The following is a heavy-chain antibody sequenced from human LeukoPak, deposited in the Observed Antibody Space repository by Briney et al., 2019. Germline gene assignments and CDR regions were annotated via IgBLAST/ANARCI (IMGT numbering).Heavy chain of an antibody. CDR3: ARDRPNYYGSDGHYYRRDGDY. CDR1: GLTFSIYA. J-gene: IGHJ4*02. V-gene: IGHV3-23*01. D-gene: IGHD3-22*01. CDR2: ITSRGEST. Sequence: GGSPRLSCAASGLTFSIYAMSWVRQAPGKGLQWVSSITSRGESTWYVDSVKGRFTITRDNSENTLYLQMHSLRAEDTAVYYCARDRPNYYGSDGHYYRRDGDYWGRGTLVSVSS.